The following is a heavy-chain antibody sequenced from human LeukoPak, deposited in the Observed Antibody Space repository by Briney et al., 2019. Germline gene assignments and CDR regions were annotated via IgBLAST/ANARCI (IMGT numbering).Heavy chain of an antibody. V-gene: IGHV4-39*01. J-gene: IGHJ5*02. CDR2: IYYSGRT. Sequence: SETLSLTCTVSGGSISSSSYYWGWIRQPPGKGLEWIGSIYYSGRTYYNPSLKSRLTISVDTPKNQFSLKLSSVTAADTAVYYCAQSLGASTWFGNWFDPWGQGTLVTVSS. CDR1: GGSISSSSYY. CDR3: AQSLGASTWFGNWFDP. D-gene: IGHD3-10*01.